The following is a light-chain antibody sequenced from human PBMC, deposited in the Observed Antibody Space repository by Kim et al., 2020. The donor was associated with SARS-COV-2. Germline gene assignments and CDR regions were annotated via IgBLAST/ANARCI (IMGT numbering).Light chain of an antibody. V-gene: IGKV1-17*01. J-gene: IGKJ5*01. CDR1: QDIRND. CDR2: GAS. CDR3: LQHNTYPIT. Sequence: ASVGDRVTITGRASQDIRNDLGWYQQNQGRAPKRLIYGASSLQGGVPSRFSGSGSRTEFTLTISSLQPEDFATYICLQHNTYPITFGQGTRLEIK.